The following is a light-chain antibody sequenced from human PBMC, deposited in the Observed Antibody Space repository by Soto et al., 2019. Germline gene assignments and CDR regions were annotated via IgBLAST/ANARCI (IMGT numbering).Light chain of an antibody. CDR2: AAS. J-gene: IGKJ5*01. CDR3: QQRSNWPIT. V-gene: IGKV3D-20*02. CDR1: QSVSATY. Sequence: EFVLTQSPGTLSLSPGERATLSCRASQSVSATYLAWYQQKPGQAPRLLIYAASSRATGVPDRFSGSGSGTDFTLTISRLEPEDFAVYYCQQRSNWPITFGQGTRLEIK.